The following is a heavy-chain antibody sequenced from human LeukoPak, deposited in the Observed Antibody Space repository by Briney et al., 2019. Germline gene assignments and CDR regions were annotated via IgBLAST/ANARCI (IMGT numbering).Heavy chain of an antibody. CDR3: ARDLGGRRNWNDYYYYMDV. D-gene: IGHD1-20*01. V-gene: IGHV4-38-2*02. Sequence: PSETLSLTCTVSGYSISSGYYWGWIRQPPGKGLEWIGEINHSGSTNYNPSLKSRVTISVDTSKNQFSLKLSSVTAADTAVYYCARDLGGRRNWNDYYYYMDVWGKGTTVTVSS. J-gene: IGHJ6*03. CDR1: GYSISSGYY. CDR2: INHSGST.